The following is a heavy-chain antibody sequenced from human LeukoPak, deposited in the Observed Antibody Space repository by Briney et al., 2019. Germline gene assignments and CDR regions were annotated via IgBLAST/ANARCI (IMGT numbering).Heavy chain of an antibody. V-gene: IGHV1-2*06. CDR2: INPNSGGT. Sequence: HGASVKVSCKASGYTFTGYYMHWVRQAPGQGLEWMGRINPNSGGTNYAQKFQGRVTMTRDTSISTAYMELSRLRSDDTAVYYCARVTSERGNTKYYFDYWGQGTLVTVSS. D-gene: IGHD1-1*01. CDR1: GYTFTGYY. J-gene: IGHJ4*02. CDR3: ARVTSERGNTKYYFDY.